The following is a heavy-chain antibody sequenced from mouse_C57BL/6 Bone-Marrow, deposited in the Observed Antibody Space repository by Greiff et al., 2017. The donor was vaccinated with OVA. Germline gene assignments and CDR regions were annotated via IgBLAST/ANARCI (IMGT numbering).Heavy chain of an antibody. CDR1: GYTFTSYW. Sequence: VQLQQPGAELVKPGASVKMSCKASGYTFTSYWITWVKQRPGQGLEWIGDIYPGSGSTNYNEKFKSKATLTVDTSSSTAYMQLSSLTSEDSAVYYCARGGYDYDYYAMDYWGQGISVTVSS. V-gene: IGHV1-55*01. CDR2: IYPGSGST. CDR3: ARGGYDYDYYAMDY. J-gene: IGHJ4*01. D-gene: IGHD2-4*01.